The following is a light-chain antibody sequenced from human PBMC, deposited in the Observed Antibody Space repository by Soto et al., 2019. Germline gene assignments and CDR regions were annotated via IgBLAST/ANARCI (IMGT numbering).Light chain of an antibody. CDR2: DTS. V-gene: IGLV7-46*01. J-gene: IGLJ2*01. CDR3: LLSYSGARLVV. Sequence: QAVVTQEPSLTVSPGGTVTLTCGSSTGAVTSGHYPYWFQQKPGQAPRTLIYDTSNKHSWTPARFSGSLLGGKAALSLSGAPPLDVADYYCLLSYSGARLVVFGGGTKLTVL. CDR1: TGAVTSGHY.